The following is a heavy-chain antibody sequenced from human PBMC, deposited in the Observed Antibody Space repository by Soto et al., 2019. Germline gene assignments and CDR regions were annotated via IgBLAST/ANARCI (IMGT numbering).Heavy chain of an antibody. D-gene: IGHD4-17*01. Sequence: EVQLVESGGGLVKPGGSLRLSCAASGFTFSSYSMNWVRQAPGEGLEWVSYISSSSSTIYYADSVKGRFTISRDNAKNSLYLQMNSLRAEDTAVYYCASTYCDYPLNNYGMDVWGQVNTVSVSS. CDR1: GFTFSSYS. V-gene: IGHV3-48*01. CDR2: ISSSSSTI. J-gene: IGHJ6*02. CDR3: ASTYCDYPLNNYGMDV.